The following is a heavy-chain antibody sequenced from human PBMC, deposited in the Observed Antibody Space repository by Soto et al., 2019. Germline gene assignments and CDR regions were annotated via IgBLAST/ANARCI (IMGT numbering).Heavy chain of an antibody. D-gene: IGHD3-10*01. V-gene: IGHV3-30-3*01. CDR3: ARDPRVKYYYGSGSRPYYFDY. CDR1: RFTFSNNA. J-gene: IGHJ4*02. Sequence: QVQLVESGGGVVQPGGSLRLSCAASRFTFSNNAMHWVRQAPGKGLEWVAGITFDGNNRYYADSVKGRFTVSRDNSKNTLFLQMNSLRAEDTAVYYCARDPRVKYYYGSGSRPYYFDYWGQGTLVTVSS. CDR2: ITFDGNNR.